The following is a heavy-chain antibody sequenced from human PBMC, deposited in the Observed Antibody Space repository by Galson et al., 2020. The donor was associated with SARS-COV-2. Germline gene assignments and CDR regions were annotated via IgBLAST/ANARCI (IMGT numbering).Heavy chain of an antibody. CDR3: ASTPTTYYYDSSGYDGYYYYGMDV. J-gene: IGHJ6*02. CDR2: T. V-gene: IGHV4-59*01. D-gene: IGHD3-22*01. Sequence: TNYNPSLKSRVTISVDTSKNQFSLKLSSVTAADTAVYYCASTPTTYYYDSSGYDGYYYYGMDVWGQGTTVTVSS.